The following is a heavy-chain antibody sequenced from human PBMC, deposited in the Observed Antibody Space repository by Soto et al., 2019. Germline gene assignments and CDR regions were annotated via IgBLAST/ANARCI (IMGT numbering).Heavy chain of an antibody. Sequence: SETLSLTCTVSGGSISSYYWSWIRQPPGKGLEWIGYIYYSGSTNYNPSLKSRVTISVDTSKNQFSLKLSSVTAADTAVYYCARASIAVAADYYYGMGVWGQGTTVTVSS. CDR2: IYYSGST. D-gene: IGHD6-13*01. CDR1: GGSISSYY. CDR3: ARASIAVAADYYYGMGV. V-gene: IGHV4-59*01. J-gene: IGHJ6*02.